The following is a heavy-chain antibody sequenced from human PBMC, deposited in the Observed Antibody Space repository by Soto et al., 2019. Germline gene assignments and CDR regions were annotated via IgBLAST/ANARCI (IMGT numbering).Heavy chain of an antibody. D-gene: IGHD3-10*01. CDR3: AKIGLLWFGGDNWFDP. J-gene: IGHJ5*02. V-gene: IGHV3-30*18. Sequence: PGGSLRLSCAASGFTFSSYGMHWVRQAPGKGLEWVAVISYDGSNKYYADSVKGRFTISRDNSKNTLYLQMNSLRAEDTAVYYCAKIGLLWFGGDNWFDPWGQGTLVTVSS. CDR2: ISYDGSNK. CDR1: GFTFSSYG.